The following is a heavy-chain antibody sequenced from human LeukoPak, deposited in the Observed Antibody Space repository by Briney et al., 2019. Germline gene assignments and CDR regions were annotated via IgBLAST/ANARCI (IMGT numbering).Heavy chain of an antibody. D-gene: IGHD3-22*01. CDR2: IFYSGST. CDR1: GGSISSYSYY. V-gene: IGHV4-39*01. J-gene: IGHJ4*02. Sequence: SETLSLTCTVSGGSISSYSYYWGWIRQPPGKGLEWIGSIFYSGSTSCYPSLKSRVTISVDTSKNQFSLKLSSVTAADTAVYYCARHSSDYYSAFDYWGLGNLVTVSS. CDR3: ARHSSDYYSAFDY.